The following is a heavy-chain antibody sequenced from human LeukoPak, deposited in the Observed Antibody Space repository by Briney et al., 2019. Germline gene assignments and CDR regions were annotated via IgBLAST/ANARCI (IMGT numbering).Heavy chain of an antibody. CDR3: ARQRYKDSSGYWDFDN. J-gene: IGHJ4*02. V-gene: IGHV5-51*01. CDR2: THPVDSDT. Sequence: GESLKISCKGSGYSFANYWIGWVRQMPAKGLEWMGITHPVDSDTRYSPSFQGQVTISADKSTNTAYLQWGSLKASDTAMYYCARQRYKDSSGYWDFDNWGQGTLVTVSS. CDR1: GYSFANYW. D-gene: IGHD3-22*01.